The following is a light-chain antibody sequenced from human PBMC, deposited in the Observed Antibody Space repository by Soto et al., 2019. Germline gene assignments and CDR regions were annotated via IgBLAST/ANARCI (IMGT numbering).Light chain of an antibody. CDR2: AAS. J-gene: IGKJ5*01. CDR1: QSVGTKY. Sequence: EIALTQSPGTLSLSPGERATLSCRASQSVGTKYLAWYQQKPGQALRLLLYAASTMATGIPDRFSGSGSGTDFSLTISSLEPEDFAVYYCQQYVNSPGITFGQGTRLEI. CDR3: QQYVNSPGIT. V-gene: IGKV3-20*01.